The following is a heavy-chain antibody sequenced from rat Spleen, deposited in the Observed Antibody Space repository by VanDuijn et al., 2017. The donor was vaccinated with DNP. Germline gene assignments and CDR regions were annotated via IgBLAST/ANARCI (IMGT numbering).Heavy chain of an antibody. CDR3: TASGLRGTGAMEA. D-gene: IGHD4-1*01. CDR1: GLTFSNAA. V-gene: IGHV10-5*01. J-gene: IGHJ4*01. Sequence: VQVVESGGGLVQPKGSLKVSCAASGLTFSNAAMYWVRQAPGQGLEWIARIRTEPYNFETSYADSVKGRFTISRDDSKSMVYLHMDNLRTEDTAMYYCTASGLRGTGAMEAWGQGTSVTVSS. CDR2: IRTEPYNFET.